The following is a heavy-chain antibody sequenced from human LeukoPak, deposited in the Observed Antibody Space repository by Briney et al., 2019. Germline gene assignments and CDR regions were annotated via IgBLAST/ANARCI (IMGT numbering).Heavy chain of an antibody. D-gene: IGHD1-26*01. CDR1: GGSISSGSYY. J-gene: IGHJ4*02. CDR2: IYTSVST. CDR3: ARASGSYYGRGHYFDY. V-gene: IGHV4-61*02. Sequence: SQTLSLTCTVSGGSISSGSYYWSWIRQPAGKGLEWIGRIYTSVSTNYNPSLKSRVTISVDTSKNQFSLKLSSVTAADTAVYYCARASGSYYGRGHYFDYWGQGTLVTVSS.